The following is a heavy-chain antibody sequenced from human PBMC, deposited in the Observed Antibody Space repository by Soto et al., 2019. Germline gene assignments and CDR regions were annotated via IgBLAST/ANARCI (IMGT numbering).Heavy chain of an antibody. J-gene: IGHJ6*02. V-gene: IGHV1-69*13. Sequence: SVKVSSKASGGTFGSYAITWVRRAPGQGLEWLGGIIPILNSPAYAQKFQARVVITADEITNTAYMELNSLRFDDTAVYYCAREAPYCTSSTCPKFYDMDVWGQGTTVIVSS. CDR1: GGTFGSYA. CDR2: IIPILNSP. CDR3: AREAPYCTSSTCPKFYDMDV. D-gene: IGHD2-21*01.